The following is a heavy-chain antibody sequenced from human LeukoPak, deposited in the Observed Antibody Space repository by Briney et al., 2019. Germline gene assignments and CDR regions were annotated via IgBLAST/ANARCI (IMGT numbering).Heavy chain of an antibody. V-gene: IGHV7-4-1*01. J-gene: IGHJ4*02. CDR1: GYTFTSYY. CDR2: INTNTGNP. CDR3: ARLLPHYYGSGSYLDY. D-gene: IGHD3-10*01. Sequence: ASVKVSCKASGYTFTSYYMHWVRQAPGQGLEWMGWINTNTGNPTYAQGFTGRFVFSLDTSVSTAYLQIGSLKAEDTAAYYCARLLPHYYGSGSYLDYWGQGTLVTVSS.